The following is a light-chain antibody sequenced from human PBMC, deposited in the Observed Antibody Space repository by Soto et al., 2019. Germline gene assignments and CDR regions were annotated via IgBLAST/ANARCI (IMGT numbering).Light chain of an antibody. J-gene: IGKJ5*01. CDR1: QSVSSK. Sequence: EIVLTQSPGTLSLSPGERATLSCRASQSVSSKLAWYQQKPGQAPRLLIYGASTRATGIPARFSGSGPGTEFTLTISSLQSEDFAVYYCQQYNTWPPITFGQGTRLEIK. CDR2: GAS. CDR3: QQYNTWPPIT. V-gene: IGKV3-15*01.